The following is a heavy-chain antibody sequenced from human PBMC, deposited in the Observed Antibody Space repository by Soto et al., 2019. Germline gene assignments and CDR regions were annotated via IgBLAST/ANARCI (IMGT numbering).Heavy chain of an antibody. J-gene: IGHJ4*02. CDR2: IYYSGST. Sequence: SETLSLTCTVSGGSISSSSYYWGWIRQPPGKGLEWIGSIYYSGSTYYNPSLKSRVTISVDTSKNQFSLKLSSVTAADTAVYYCARHGVRFLEWSGVLAYWGQGTLVTVSS. CDR1: GGSISSSSYY. V-gene: IGHV4-39*01. D-gene: IGHD3-3*01. CDR3: ARHGVRFLEWSGVLAY.